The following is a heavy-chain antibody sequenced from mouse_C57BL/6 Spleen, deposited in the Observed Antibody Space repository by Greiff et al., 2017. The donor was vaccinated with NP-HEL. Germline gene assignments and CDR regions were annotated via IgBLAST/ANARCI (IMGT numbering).Heavy chain of an antibody. J-gene: IGHJ3*01. V-gene: IGHV2-5*01. CDR1: GFSLTSYG. CDR2: IWRGGST. D-gene: IGHD1-1*01. Sequence: VQLQQSGPGLVQPSQSLSITCTVSGFSLTSYGVHWVRQSPGKGLEWLGVIWRGGSTDYNAAFMSRLSITKDNSKSQVFFKMNSLQADDTAIYYCAKPYGSSSAWFAYWGQGTLVTVSA. CDR3: AKPYGSSSAWFAY.